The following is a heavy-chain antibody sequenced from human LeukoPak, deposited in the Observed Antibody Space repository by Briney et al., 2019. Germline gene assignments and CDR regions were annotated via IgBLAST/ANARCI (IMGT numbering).Heavy chain of an antibody. V-gene: IGHV4-4*07. D-gene: IGHD2-15*01. CDR3: AREGYCSGGSCYFLAGQVDC. CDR1: GGSISSYY. J-gene: IGHJ4*02. Sequence: SETLSLTCTVSGGSISSYYWSWIRQPAGKGLEWIGRIYTSGSTNYNPSLKSRVTMSVDTSKNQFSLKLSSVTAADTAVYYCAREGYCSGGSCYFLAGQVDCWGQGTLVTVSS. CDR2: IYTSGST.